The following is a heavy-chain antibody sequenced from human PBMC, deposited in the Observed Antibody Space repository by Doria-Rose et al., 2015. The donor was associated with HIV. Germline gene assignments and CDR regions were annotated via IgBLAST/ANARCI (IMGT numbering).Heavy chain of an antibody. V-gene: IGHV3-9*03. Sequence: RSLRLSCAASGFSFDEYALPWVRQPPGKGLEWVSGINWNSANIRYADSVKGRFTISRDNAKNSLYLQMNSLRPEDMALYYCAKDGGGRQWLIRDFDLWGRGTLVPVSS. CDR2: INWNSANI. CDR3: AKDGGGRQWLIRDFDL. CDR1: GFSFDEYA. D-gene: IGHD6-19*01. J-gene: IGHJ2*01.